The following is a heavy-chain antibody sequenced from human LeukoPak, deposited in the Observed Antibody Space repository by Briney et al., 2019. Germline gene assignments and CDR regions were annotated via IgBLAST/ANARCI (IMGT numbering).Heavy chain of an antibody. Sequence: GGSLRLSCAASGFTFDDYAMHWVRQAPGKGLEWVSGISWNSGSLGYADSVKGRFTISRDNAKNSLYLQMNSLRAEDTALYYCAKGYYGSGSYYVPYYFDYWGQGTLVTVSS. J-gene: IGHJ4*02. V-gene: IGHV3-9*01. CDR1: GFTFDDYA. D-gene: IGHD3-10*01. CDR3: AKGYYGSGSYYVPYYFDY. CDR2: ISWNSGSL.